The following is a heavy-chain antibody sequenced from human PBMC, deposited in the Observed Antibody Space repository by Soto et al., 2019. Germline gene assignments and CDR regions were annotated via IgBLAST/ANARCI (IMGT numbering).Heavy chain of an antibody. CDR3: QLLWFGELQIPPVDY. Sequence: ASVKVSCKASGGTFSSYTISWVRQAPGQGLECMGRIIPILGIANYAQKFQGRVTITADKSTSTAYMELSSLRSEDTAVYYCQLLWFGELQIPPVDYWGQGTLVTVSS. CDR1: GGTFSSYT. CDR2: IIPILGIA. D-gene: IGHD3-10*01. J-gene: IGHJ4*02. V-gene: IGHV1-69*02.